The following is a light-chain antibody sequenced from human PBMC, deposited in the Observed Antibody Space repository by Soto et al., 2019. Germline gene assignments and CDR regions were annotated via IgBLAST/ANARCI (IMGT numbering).Light chain of an antibody. Sequence: DIQLTQSPSFLSASVGDRVTITCRASQGISSDLAWYQQKPGKAPKLLIYAASNLETGVPSRFSGSGSGTDFTFTINSLEPEDVATYYCQQYDDLPRTFGQGTKLQVK. CDR2: AAS. J-gene: IGKJ2*01. CDR3: QQYDDLPRT. V-gene: IGKV1-33*01. CDR1: QGISSD.